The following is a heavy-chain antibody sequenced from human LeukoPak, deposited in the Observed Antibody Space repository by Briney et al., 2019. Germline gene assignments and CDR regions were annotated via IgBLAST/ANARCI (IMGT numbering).Heavy chain of an antibody. V-gene: IGHV3-49*04. D-gene: IGHD1-14*01. CDR1: GFTFGDYA. CDR3: TRVELTGDAFDI. Sequence: GGSLRLSCTASGFTFGDYAMSWVRQAPGKGLEWVGFIRSKAYGGTTEYAASVKGRFTISRDDSKSIAYLQMNSLKTEDTAVYYCTRVELTGDAFDIWGQGTMVTVSS. J-gene: IGHJ3*02. CDR2: IRSKAYGGTT.